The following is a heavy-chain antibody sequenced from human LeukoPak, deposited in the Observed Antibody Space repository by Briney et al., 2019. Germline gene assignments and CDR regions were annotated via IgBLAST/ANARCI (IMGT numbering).Heavy chain of an antibody. CDR3: ARDHYGDYRRGSHFDY. CDR2: VSPSNGNT. D-gene: IGHD4-17*01. J-gene: IGHJ4*02. CDR1: GYTFTSYG. Sequence: ASLKVSCKASGYTFTSYGISWVRQAPGQGLEWMGWVSPSNGNTNYAQKLQGRVTMTTDTSTSTAYMELGSLRSDDTAVYYCARDHYGDYRRGSHFDYWGQGTLVTVSS. V-gene: IGHV1-18*01.